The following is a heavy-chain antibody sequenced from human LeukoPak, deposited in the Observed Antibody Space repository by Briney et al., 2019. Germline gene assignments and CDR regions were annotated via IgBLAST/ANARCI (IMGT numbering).Heavy chain of an antibody. CDR3: ARKAWTSGSYDS. CDR1: SGSISSYY. J-gene: IGHJ4*02. D-gene: IGHD3-10*01. Sequence: SETLSLTCTVSSGSISSYYWTWIRQPPGKGLEFIGYIDYIGTTNYNPSHKSRVTISVDTSKNQFSLKLSSVTAADTAFYYCARKAWTSGSYDSWGQGTLVTVSS. V-gene: IGHV4-59*08. CDR2: IDYIGTT.